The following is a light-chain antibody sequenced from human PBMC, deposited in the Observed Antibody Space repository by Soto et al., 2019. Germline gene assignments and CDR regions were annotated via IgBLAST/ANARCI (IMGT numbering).Light chain of an antibody. CDR3: HQRQRWPRT. J-gene: IGKJ1*01. CDR2: DTS. CDR1: QGVSRY. Sequence: EIVLTQSPATLSLSPGERATLSCRASQGVSRYLAWYQQKPGQSPRLLIYDTSNRATGIPARFSGSGSGTDFTLTITSLEPEDFAFYYCHQRQRWPRTFGQGTKVDIK. V-gene: IGKV3-11*01.